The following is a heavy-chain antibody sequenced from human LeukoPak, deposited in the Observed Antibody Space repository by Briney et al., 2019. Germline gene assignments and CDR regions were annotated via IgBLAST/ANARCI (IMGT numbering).Heavy chain of an antibody. CDR3: ASPSYSGGWYYLDY. D-gene: IGHD6-13*01. J-gene: IGHJ4*02. Sequence: GASLRLSCAASGFTFSSYWMNWVRQARGKGLEWVAKIKQDGSETYYVDSVEGRFSISRDNAKNSLYLQMNSLRAEDTAMYYCASPSYSGGWYYLDYWGQGTLVTVSP. CDR2: IKQDGSET. CDR1: GFTFSSYW. V-gene: IGHV3-7*01.